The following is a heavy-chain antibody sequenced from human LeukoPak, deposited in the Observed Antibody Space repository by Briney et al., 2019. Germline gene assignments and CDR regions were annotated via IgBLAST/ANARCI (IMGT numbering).Heavy chain of an antibody. D-gene: IGHD3-9*01. Sequence: GGSLRLSCAASGFTFSSYGMSWVRQAPGKGLEWVSAISGSGGSTYYADSVKGRFTISRDNSKNSLYLQMNSLRAEDTAVYYCAREVDVSAVYYMDVWGKGTTVTVSS. J-gene: IGHJ6*03. CDR3: AREVDVSAVYYMDV. V-gene: IGHV3-23*01. CDR1: GFTFSSYG. CDR2: ISGSGGST.